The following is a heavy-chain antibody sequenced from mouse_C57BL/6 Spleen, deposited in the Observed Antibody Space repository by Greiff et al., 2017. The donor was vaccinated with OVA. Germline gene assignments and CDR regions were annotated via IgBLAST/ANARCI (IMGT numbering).Heavy chain of an antibody. D-gene: IGHD2-5*01. CDR2: ISSGGSYT. J-gene: IGHJ2*01. Sequence: DVKLVESGGDLVKPGGSLKLSFAASGFTFSSYGMSWVRQTPDKRLEWVATISSGGSYTYYPDSVKGRFTISRDNAKNTLYLQMSSLKSEDTAMYYCARDSNYEEDYFDYWGQGTTLTVSS. CDR1: GFTFSSYG. CDR3: ARDSNYEEDYFDY. V-gene: IGHV5-6*02.